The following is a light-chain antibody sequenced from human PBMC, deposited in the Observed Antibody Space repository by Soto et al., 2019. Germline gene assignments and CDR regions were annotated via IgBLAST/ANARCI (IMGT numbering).Light chain of an antibody. V-gene: IGLV2-14*01. J-gene: IGLJ1*01. Sequence: QSALTQPASVSGSPGQSITVSCTGTSSDIGGSTYVSWYQQHPGKAPRLIIYDVNNRPSGVAARFSASTSGITASLTISGLQAEDEADYYCTSYTRSGLYVFGTGTKVTVL. CDR1: SSDIGGSTY. CDR3: TSYTRSGLYV. CDR2: DVN.